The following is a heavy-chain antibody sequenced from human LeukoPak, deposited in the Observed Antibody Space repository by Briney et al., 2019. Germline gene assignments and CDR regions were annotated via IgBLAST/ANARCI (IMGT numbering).Heavy chain of an antibody. D-gene: IGHD6-6*01. V-gene: IGHV4-39*02. Sequence: PSETLSLTCTVSGVSISSSNSYWGWIRQPPGKGLEWIGSIYYSGNTYYNASLKSQVSISIDTSKNQFSLKLSSVTAADTAVYYCAREEVAARHRFRNNWYFDLWGRGTLVTVSS. CDR1: GVSISSSNSY. CDR2: IYYSGNT. J-gene: IGHJ2*01. CDR3: AREEVAARHRFRNNWYFDL.